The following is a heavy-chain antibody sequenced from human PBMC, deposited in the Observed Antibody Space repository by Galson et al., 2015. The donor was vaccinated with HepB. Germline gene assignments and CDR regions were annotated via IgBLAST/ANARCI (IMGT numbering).Heavy chain of an antibody. V-gene: IGHV3-48*01. CDR3: ARSVPAAIGY. J-gene: IGHJ4*02. CDR2: ISSSSSTI. Sequence: SSYSMNWVRQAPGKGLEWVSYISSSSSTIYYADSVKGRFTISRDNAKNSLYLQMNSLRAEDTAVYYCARSVPAAIGYWGQGTLVTVSS. CDR1: SSYS. D-gene: IGHD2-2*01.